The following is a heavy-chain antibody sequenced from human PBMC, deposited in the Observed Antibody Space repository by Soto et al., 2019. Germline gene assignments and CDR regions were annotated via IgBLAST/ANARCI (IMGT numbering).Heavy chain of an antibody. J-gene: IGHJ6*02. V-gene: IGHV1-18*01. Sequence: ASVKVSCKASGYTFTCYGFSWVRQAPGQGLEWMGWINGYTGNTHYAQKFQGRVTMTTDTSTSTAYMELWTLISDDTAVYYCARSWVTGKGGMDVWGQGTTVTVSS. D-gene: IGHD3-16*01. CDR2: INGYTGNT. CDR3: ARSWVTGKGGMDV. CDR1: GYTFTCYG.